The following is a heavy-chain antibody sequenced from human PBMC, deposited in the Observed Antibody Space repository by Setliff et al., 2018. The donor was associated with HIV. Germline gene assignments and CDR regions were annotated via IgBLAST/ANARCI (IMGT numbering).Heavy chain of an antibody. J-gene: IGHJ6*03. CDR1: GFSISSGHY. D-gene: IGHD1-1*01. Sequence: SETLSLTCAVSGFSISSGHYWAWIRQPPGKGLEWIGSIHHSGITYDNPSLKSRVTISVDSSKNHFSLILSSVTAADTAVYYCARHGTYEAHYSYMDVWGKGTTVTVSS. CDR3: ARHGTYEAHYSYMDV. V-gene: IGHV4-38-2*01. CDR2: IHHSGIT.